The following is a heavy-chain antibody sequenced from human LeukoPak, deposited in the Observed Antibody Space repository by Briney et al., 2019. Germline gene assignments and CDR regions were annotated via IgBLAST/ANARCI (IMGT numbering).Heavy chain of an antibody. D-gene: IGHD1-7*01. CDR3: AKLGGTARFDP. Sequence: GGSLRLSCGASGFTFTTYWMSWVRQAPGRGLEWVANIKQDGSEKDYVDSVKGRFTISRDNAKNSLYLQMTNLRAEDTGMYYCAKLGGTARFDPWGQGTLVTVSS. CDR1: GFTFTTYW. V-gene: IGHV3-7*01. J-gene: IGHJ5*02. CDR2: IKQDGSEK.